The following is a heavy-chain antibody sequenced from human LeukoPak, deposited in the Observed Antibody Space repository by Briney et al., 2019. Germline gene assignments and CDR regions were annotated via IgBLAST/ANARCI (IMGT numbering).Heavy chain of an antibody. Sequence: SETLSLTCTDPGGSLSSYYWSWIPHPAGKGLEWIGRIYTSGSTNYNPSLKSRVTMSVDTSKNQFSLKLSSVTAADTAVYYCARDRGDYVLVYWGQGTLVTVSS. V-gene: IGHV4-4*07. CDR3: ARDRGDYVLVY. J-gene: IGHJ4*02. D-gene: IGHD4-17*01. CDR1: GGSLSSYY. CDR2: IYTSGST.